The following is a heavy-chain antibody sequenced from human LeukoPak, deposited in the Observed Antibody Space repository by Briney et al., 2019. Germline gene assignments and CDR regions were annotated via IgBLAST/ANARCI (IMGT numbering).Heavy chain of an antibody. D-gene: IGHD2-8*02. CDR1: GGSISSYY. J-gene: IGHJ3*02. CDR2: IYTSAST. V-gene: IGHV4-4*07. CDR3: ARGRYCTATTCSGGDAFDI. Sequence: PSETLSLTCTVSGGSISSYYWSWIRQPAGKGLEWIGRIYTSASTNYNPSLKSRVTLSVDASKNQFSLKLTSVTAADTAVYYCARGRYCTATTCSGGDAFDIWGQGSLVTVSS.